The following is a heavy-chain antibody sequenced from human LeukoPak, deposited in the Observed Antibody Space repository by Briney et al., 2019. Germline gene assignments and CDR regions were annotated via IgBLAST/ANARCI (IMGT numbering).Heavy chain of an antibody. V-gene: IGHV3-48*03. CDR2: IRGNCSSI. CDR3: ARDMGYCSSSNCYTYYLDY. D-gene: IGHD2-2*01. CDR1: GFTFSRCE. J-gene: IGHJ4*02. Sequence: GGSLRLSCVASGFTFSRCEMNWVRQAPGKGLEWGSYIRGNCSSIYYADSVKGRFTISRDNAKNSLDLQMNSLRGEDTAVYYCARDMGYCSSSNCYTYYLDYWGQGALVTVSS.